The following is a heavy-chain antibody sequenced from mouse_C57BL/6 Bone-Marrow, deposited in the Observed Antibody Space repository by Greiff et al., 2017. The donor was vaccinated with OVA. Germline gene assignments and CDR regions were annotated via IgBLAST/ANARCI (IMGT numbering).Heavy chain of an antibody. CDR3: AGYYPWFAY. Sequence: VQLQQSGAELARPGASVKLSCKVSGYTFTSYGISWVKQRTGQGLEWIGEIYPRSGNTYYNEKFKGKATLTADKSSSTAYMELRSLTSEDSAGYFCAGYYPWFAYWGQGTLVTVSA. J-gene: IGHJ3*01. CDR1: GYTFTSYG. V-gene: IGHV1-81*01. D-gene: IGHD1-1*01. CDR2: IYPRSGNT.